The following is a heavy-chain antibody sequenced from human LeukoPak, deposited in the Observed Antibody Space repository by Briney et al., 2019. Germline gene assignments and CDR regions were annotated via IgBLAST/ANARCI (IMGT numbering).Heavy chain of an antibody. CDR2: LQNDGSDK. Sequence: GGSLRLSCAASGFSFSSYGMHWVRQAPGKGLEWVAFLQNDGSDKYLADSVKGRFTISRDNSKNTLFLQMNSLRVDDTAVYYCVRDSIRQQLYYFDHWGQGTLVTVSS. D-gene: IGHD4-11*01. CDR1: GFSFSSYG. J-gene: IGHJ4*02. V-gene: IGHV3-30*02. CDR3: VRDSIRQQLYYFDH.